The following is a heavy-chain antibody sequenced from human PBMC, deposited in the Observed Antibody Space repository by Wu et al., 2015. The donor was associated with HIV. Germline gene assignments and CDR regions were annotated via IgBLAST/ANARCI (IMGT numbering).Heavy chain of an antibody. V-gene: IGHV1-18*01. D-gene: IGHD3-22*01. CDR2: ISAYNGNT. J-gene: IGHJ4*02. CDR3: ARVPEPYYYDSSGYYFSY. Sequence: QVQLVQSGAEVKKPGASVKVSCKASGYTFTSYGISWVRQAPEQGLEWMGWISAYNGNTNYAQKLQGRVTMTTDTSTSTAYMELRSLRSDDTAVYYCARVPEPYYYDSSGYYFSYWGQGTLVTVSS. CDR1: GYTFTSYG.